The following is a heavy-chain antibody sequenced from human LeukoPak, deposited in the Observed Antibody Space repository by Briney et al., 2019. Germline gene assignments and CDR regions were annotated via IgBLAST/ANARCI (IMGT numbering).Heavy chain of an antibody. V-gene: IGHV4-39*01. J-gene: IGHJ5*02. CDR1: GGSISSSSYY. CDR2: IYYSRST. D-gene: IGHD4-11*01. CDR3: AGTSTTHNWFDP. Sequence: PSETLSLTCTVSGGSISSSSYYWGWIRQPPGKGLEWIGSIYYSRSTYYNPSLKSRVTISVDTSKNQFSLKLSSVTAADTAVYYCAGTSTTHNWFDPWGQGTLVTVSS.